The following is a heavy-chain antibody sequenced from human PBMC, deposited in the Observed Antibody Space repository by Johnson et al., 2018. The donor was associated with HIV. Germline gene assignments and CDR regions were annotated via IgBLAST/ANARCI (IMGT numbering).Heavy chain of an antibody. CDR1: GFTVSSNY. V-gene: IGHV3-66*01. CDR2: LYSGGST. Sequence: VQLVESGGGLVQPGGSLRLSCAASGFTVSSNYMTWVRQAPGKGLEWVSILYSGGSTYYADSVKGRFSISRDNSKNTLFLQMNSLRAEDTAVYYCAPWTAIWGQGTMVTVSS. J-gene: IGHJ3*02. D-gene: IGHD3/OR15-3a*01. CDR3: APWTAI.